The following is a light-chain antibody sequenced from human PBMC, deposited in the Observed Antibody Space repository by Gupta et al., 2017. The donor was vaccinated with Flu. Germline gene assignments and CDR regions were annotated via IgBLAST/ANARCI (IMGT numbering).Light chain of an antibody. CDR2: KTS. Sequence: PSTLSEYVGDRATITCRASQNINTLLAWYQQKPGEAPKLLIYKTSNLAEGVPSRFIGSGSGTEFALTISSLQPHDSATYYCQQENSYFRTFGQGTKVEI. V-gene: IGKV1-5*03. J-gene: IGKJ1*01. CDR1: QNINTL. CDR3: QQENSYFRT.